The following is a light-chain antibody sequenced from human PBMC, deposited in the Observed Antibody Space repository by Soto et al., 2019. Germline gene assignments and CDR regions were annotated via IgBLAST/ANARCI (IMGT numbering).Light chain of an antibody. V-gene: IGKV1-33*01. CDR1: QDISNY. Sequence: DIQRTQSPSSLSASVGDRVTITCQASQDISNYLNWYQQKPGKAPKLLIYDASNLETGFPSRFSGSGSGTDFTFTISRLQPEDIATYYCQQYDNLPLTFGGGTKVDIK. CDR3: QQYDNLPLT. CDR2: DAS. J-gene: IGKJ4*01.